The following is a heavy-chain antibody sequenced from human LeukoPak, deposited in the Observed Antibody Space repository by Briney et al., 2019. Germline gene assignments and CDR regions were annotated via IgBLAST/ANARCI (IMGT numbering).Heavy chain of an antibody. CDR1: GFSFSAYG. CDR2: IWYDGSST. CDR3: AKMPVSYSSGWSTFDY. Sequence: GRSLRLSCAASGFSFSAYGVHWVRQAPGKGLEWVAVIWYDGSSTYYADSVKGRFTISRDNSKNTLYLQMNSLRAEDTAVYYCAKMPVSYSSGWSTFDYWGQGNLVTVSS. D-gene: IGHD6-19*01. V-gene: IGHV3-33*06. J-gene: IGHJ4*02.